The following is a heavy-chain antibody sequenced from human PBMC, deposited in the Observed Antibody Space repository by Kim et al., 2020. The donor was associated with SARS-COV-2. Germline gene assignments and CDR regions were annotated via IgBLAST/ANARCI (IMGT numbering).Heavy chain of an antibody. J-gene: IGHJ4*02. CDR1: GGTFSSYA. CDR2: IIPILGIA. Sequence: SVKVSCKASGGTFSSYAISWVRQAPGQGLEWMGRIIPILGIANYAQKFQGRVTITADKSTSTDYMELSSLRSEDTAVYYCARDPPPTTVRGISAGVDYWGQGTLVTVSS. CDR3: ARDPPPTTVRGISAGVDY. V-gene: IGHV1-69*04. D-gene: IGHD4-4*01.